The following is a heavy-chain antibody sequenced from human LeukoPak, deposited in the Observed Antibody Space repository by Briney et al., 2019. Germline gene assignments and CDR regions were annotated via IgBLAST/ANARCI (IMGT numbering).Heavy chain of an antibody. CDR3: AKSPANYYYYGMDV. D-gene: IGHD2-2*01. CDR1: GFTFSSYA. J-gene: IGHJ6*02. CDR2: ISGSGGSK. Sequence: PGGSLRLSCAASGFTFSSYAMSWVRQAPGKGLEWVSAISGSGGSKYYADSVKGRFTISRDNSKNTLYLQMNRLRAEDTAVYYCAKSPANYYYYGMDVWGPGDTVTVSS. V-gene: IGHV3-23*01.